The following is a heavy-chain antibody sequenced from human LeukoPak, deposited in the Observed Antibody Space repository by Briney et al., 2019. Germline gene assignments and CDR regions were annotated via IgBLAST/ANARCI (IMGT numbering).Heavy chain of an antibody. CDR2: ISGSGGST. CDR1: GFTFSSYA. Sequence: GGSLRLSCAASGFTFSSYAMSWVRQAPGKGLEWVSAISGSGGSTYYADSVKGRSTISRDNSKNTLYLQMNSLRAEDTAVYYCAKDLGYSSGWFPEGYFDYWGQGALVTVSS. V-gene: IGHV3-23*01. CDR3: AKDLGYSSGWFPEGYFDY. D-gene: IGHD6-19*01. J-gene: IGHJ4*02.